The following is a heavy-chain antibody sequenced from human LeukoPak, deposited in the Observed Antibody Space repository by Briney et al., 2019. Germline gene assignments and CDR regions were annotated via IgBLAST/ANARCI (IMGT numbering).Heavy chain of an antibody. CDR2: IDTNDSTR. Sequence: ASVKVSCKASGYTLTRYYMHWVRQAPGQGLEWMGIIDTNDSTRSYAQKFQGRVTMTRDMSTSTVYMELSSLRSEDTALYYCARDIAVTGTGHYYGMDVWGQGTTVTVSS. D-gene: IGHD6-19*01. CDR3: ARDIAVTGTGHYYGMDV. CDR1: GYTLTRYY. V-gene: IGHV1-46*01. J-gene: IGHJ6*02.